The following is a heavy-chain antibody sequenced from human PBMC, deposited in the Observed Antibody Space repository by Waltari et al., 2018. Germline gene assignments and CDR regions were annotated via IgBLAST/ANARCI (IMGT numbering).Heavy chain of an antibody. Sequence: QEHLVQSGGGVVQPGRSLRLSCAASGFTFDSSAMHWVRQAPGKGVGWVSSLSDEGSIKVYTDSVKGRFTISRDNSNNILSLQMNSLRADDTAVYYCARDYSGGGLDYWGQGNLVTVSS. CDR3: ARDYSGGGLDY. D-gene: IGHD1-26*01. V-gene: IGHV3-30*10. CDR2: LSDEGSIK. CDR1: GFTFDSSA. J-gene: IGHJ4*02.